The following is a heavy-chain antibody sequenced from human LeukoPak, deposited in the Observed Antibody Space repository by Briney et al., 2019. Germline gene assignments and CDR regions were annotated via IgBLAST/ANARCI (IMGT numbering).Heavy chain of an antibody. D-gene: IGHD6-13*01. CDR1: GGSISSSNC. J-gene: IGHJ6*04. Sequence: PSGTLSLTCAVSGGSISSSNCWSWVRQPPGKGLEWIGEIYHSGSTNYNPSLKSRVTISVDKSKNQFSLKLSSVTAADTAVYYCARVVRQQLPHKLDYYYGMDVWGEGTTVTVSS. CDR2: IYHSGST. V-gene: IGHV4-4*02. CDR3: ARVVRQQLPHKLDYYYGMDV.